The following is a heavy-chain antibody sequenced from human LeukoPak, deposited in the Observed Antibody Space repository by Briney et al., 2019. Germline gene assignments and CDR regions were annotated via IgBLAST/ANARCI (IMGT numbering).Heavy chain of an antibody. Sequence: SETLSLTCTVSGGSISYYYWSWIRQPPGKGLEWIGYIYYSGSTNYNPSLKSRVTISVDSSKNQFSLKLRSVTAADTAVYYCARELRYFDWPYYMDVWGKGTTVTVSS. V-gene: IGHV4-59*01. CDR1: GGSISYYY. D-gene: IGHD3-9*01. CDR3: ARELRYFDWPYYMDV. CDR2: IYYSGST. J-gene: IGHJ6*03.